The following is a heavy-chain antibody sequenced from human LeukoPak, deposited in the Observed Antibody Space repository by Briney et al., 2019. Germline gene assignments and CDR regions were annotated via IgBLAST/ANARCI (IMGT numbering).Heavy chain of an antibody. J-gene: IGHJ4*02. V-gene: IGHV4-31*03. CDR1: GGSISSGGHY. Sequence: LQTLSLTCTVSGGSISSGGHYWSWIRRHPGKGLEWIGHIYYSGSTYYNPSLKSRVTISVDTSKNQFSLKLSSVTAADTAVYYCARVDSAGVDYWGQGTLVTVSS. CDR2: IYYSGST. D-gene: IGHD2-2*03. CDR3: ARVDSAGVDY.